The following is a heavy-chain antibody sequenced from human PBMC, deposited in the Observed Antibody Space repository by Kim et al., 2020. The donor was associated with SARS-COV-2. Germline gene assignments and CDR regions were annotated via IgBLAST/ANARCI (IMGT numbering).Heavy chain of an antibody. Sequence: GGSLRLSCAASGFTFDDYAMHWVRQAPGKGLEWVSGISWNSGSIGYADSVKGRFTISRDNAKNSLYLQMNSLRAEDTALYYCAKGAGYSGYDYFDYWGQGTLVTVSS. CDR2: ISWNSGSI. CDR1: GFTFDDYA. D-gene: IGHD5-12*01. CDR3: AKGAGYSGYDYFDY. J-gene: IGHJ4*02. V-gene: IGHV3-9*01.